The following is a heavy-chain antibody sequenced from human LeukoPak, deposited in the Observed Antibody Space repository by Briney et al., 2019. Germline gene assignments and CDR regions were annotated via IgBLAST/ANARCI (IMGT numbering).Heavy chain of an antibody. D-gene: IGHD3-16*02. CDR1: GFTFTTYW. CDR3: ARDQLYYDYVWGSYRLSHMDV. CDR2: ISSSNYYI. Sequence: EGSLRLSCAASGFTFTTYWMGWVRQAPGKGLEWVSSISSSNYYINYADSVKGRFTISRDNAKNSLYLQMNSLRAEDTAVYYCARDQLYYDYVWGSYRLSHMDVWGKGTTVTVSS. J-gene: IGHJ6*03. V-gene: IGHV3-21*01.